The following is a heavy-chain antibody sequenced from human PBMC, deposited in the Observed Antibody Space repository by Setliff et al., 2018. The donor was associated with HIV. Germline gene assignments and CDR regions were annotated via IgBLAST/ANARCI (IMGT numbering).Heavy chain of an antibody. V-gene: IGHV3-21*06. J-gene: IGHJ4*01. CDR2: ISSTSTYI. CDR1: GFTFNTYS. D-gene: IGHD7-27*01. CDR3: ARLGTARSFDI. Sequence: GGSLRLSCAASGFTFNTYSLNWVRQAPGKGLEWFSSISSTSTYIYYADSVRGRFTVSRDNAKNSVFLQMNRLRGEDTGVYYCARLGTARSFDIWGLGTLVTLSS.